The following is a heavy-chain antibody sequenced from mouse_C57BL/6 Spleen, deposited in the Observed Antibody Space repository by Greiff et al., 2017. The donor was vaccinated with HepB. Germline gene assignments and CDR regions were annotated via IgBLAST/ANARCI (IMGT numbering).Heavy chain of an antibody. CDR1: GFTFSDYG. Sequence: DVHLVESGGGLVKPGGSLKLSCAASGFTFSDYGMHWVRQAPEKGLEWVAYISSGSSTIYYADTVKGRFTISRDNAKNTLFLQMNRLRSEDTAMYYCTRGDYAKENWDKGTSVTVSS. CDR2: ISSGSSTI. J-gene: IGHJ4*01. CDR3: TRGDYAKEN. V-gene: IGHV5-17*01.